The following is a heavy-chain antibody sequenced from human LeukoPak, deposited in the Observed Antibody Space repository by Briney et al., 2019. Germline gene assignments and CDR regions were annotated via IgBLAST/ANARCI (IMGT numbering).Heavy chain of an antibody. Sequence: PSETLSLTCTVSGGSISSYYWSWIRQPAGKGLEWIGRIYTSGSTNYNPSLKSRVTMSVDTSKNQFSLKLSPVTAADTAVYYCARVYHYDFWSTDYYYYMDVWGKGTTVTVSS. J-gene: IGHJ6*03. CDR3: ARVYHYDFWSTDYYYYMDV. V-gene: IGHV4-4*07. CDR1: GGSISSYY. D-gene: IGHD3-3*01. CDR2: IYTSGST.